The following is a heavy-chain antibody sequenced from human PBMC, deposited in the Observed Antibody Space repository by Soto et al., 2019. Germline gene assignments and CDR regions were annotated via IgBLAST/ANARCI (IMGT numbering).Heavy chain of an antibody. CDR1: GGSFSGYY. V-gene: IGHV4-34*01. CDR3: ARGLVFRTHLYGDYIQH. CDR2: INHSGST. D-gene: IGHD2-8*01. Sequence: QVQLQQWGAGLLKPSETLSLTCAVYGGSFSGYYWSWIRQPPGKGLEWIGEINHSGSTNYNPSLTSRVTISVDTSKHQFSLKLSSVTAADTAVYYCARGLVFRTHLYGDYIQHWGQGTLVTVSS. J-gene: IGHJ1*01.